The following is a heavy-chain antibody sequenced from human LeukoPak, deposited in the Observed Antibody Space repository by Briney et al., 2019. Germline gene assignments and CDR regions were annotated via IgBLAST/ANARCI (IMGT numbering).Heavy chain of an antibody. Sequence: GGSLRLSCAASGFTFSSHGMNWVRQAPGKVLEWVSGITGSGGNRYYADSVKGRFTISRDNSKNTLYLQMNSLRAEDTAVYYCAKDDNYIRFLSWGQGTLVTVSS. CDR3: AKDDNYIRFLS. CDR1: GFTFSSHG. J-gene: IGHJ5*02. D-gene: IGHD3-16*01. V-gene: IGHV3-23*01. CDR2: ITGSGGNR.